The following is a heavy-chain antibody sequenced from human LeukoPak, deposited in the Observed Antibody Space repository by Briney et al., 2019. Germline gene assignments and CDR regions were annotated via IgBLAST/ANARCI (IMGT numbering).Heavy chain of an antibody. V-gene: IGHV4-4*07. CDR2: IYTGGST. D-gene: IGHD2-21*01. J-gene: IGHJ6*03. Sequence: PSETLSLTCTVSGGSISIYYWSWIRQPAGKGLEWIGRIYTGGSTSYNPSLKSRVTMSVDTSKNQFSLKLSSVTAAGTAVYYCARYSRPYYYYYMDVWGKGTTVTVSS. CDR3: ARYSRPYYYYYMDV. CDR1: GGSISIYY.